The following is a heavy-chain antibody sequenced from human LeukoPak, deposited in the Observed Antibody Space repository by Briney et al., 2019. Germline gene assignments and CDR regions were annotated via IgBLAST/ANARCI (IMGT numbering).Heavy chain of an antibody. V-gene: IGHV3-53*01. D-gene: IGHD3-22*01. CDR2: IYSGGST. Sequence: GSLRLSCAASGFTFSRYSMNWVRQAPGKGLEWVSVIYSGGSTYHADSVKGRFTISRDNSKNTLYLQMNSLRAEDTAVYYCARVVDYYYDSSGYSDYWGQGTLVTVSS. CDR3: ARVVDYYYDSSGYSDY. J-gene: IGHJ4*02. CDR1: GFTFSRYS.